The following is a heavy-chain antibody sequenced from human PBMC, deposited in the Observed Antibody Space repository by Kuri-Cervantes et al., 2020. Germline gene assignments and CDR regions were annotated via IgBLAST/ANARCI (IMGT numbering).Heavy chain of an antibody. CDR1: GGTFSSYA. V-gene: IGHV1-69*05. J-gene: IGHJ6*03. D-gene: IGHD5-18*01. CDR2: IIPIFGTA. Sequence: SVKVSCKASGGTFSSYAISWVRQAPGQGLEWMGGIIPIFGTANYAQKFQGRVTITTDTSTSTAYMELRSLRSDDTAVYYCARDLRKGTWIQLWSTDYYYMDVWGKGTTVTVSS. CDR3: ARDLRKGTWIQLWSTDYYYMDV.